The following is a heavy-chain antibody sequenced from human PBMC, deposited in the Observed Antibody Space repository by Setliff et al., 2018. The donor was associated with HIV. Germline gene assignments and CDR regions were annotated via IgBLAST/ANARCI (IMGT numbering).Heavy chain of an antibody. Sequence: PGGSLRLSCAAPGFTFSSYNMNWVRQAPGKGLEWVANISPEGNKKYYVGSVKGRFTSSRDNAKSSLFLQMSGLRPEDTAVYYCARVLLRTNPLYGVASNWFDPWGQGTLVTVSS. D-gene: IGHD2-8*01. CDR3: ARVLLRTNPLYGVASNWFDP. J-gene: IGHJ5*02. CDR2: ISPEGNKK. V-gene: IGHV3-7*03. CDR1: GFTFSSYN.